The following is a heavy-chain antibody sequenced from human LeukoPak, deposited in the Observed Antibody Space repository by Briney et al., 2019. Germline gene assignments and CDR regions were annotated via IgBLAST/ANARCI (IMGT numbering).Heavy chain of an antibody. V-gene: IGHV3-9*01. CDR2: ISWNSGDI. CDR3: VRSAFHAGSGNYYDY. D-gene: IGHD3-22*01. CDR1: GFTFDDFA. J-gene: IGHJ4*02. Sequence: PGGSLRLSCAASGFTFDDFALHWVRQAPGKGLEWVSGISWNSGDIGYADSVKGRFTISRDNAENTLYLQMNSLRVEDTAVYYCVRSAFHAGSGNYYDYWGQGTLVTVSS.